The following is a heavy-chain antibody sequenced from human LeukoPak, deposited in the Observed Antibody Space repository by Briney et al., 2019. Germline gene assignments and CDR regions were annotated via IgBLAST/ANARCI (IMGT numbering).Heavy chain of an antibody. Sequence: GGSLRLSCAASGFTFSSYWMSWVRQAPGKGLEWVANIKQDGSEKYYVDSVKGRFTISRDNAKNSLYLQMNSLRAEDTAVYYCASPGILTGYYTTEDWYFDLWGRGTLVTVSS. CDR1: GFTFSSYW. V-gene: IGHV3-7*01. J-gene: IGHJ2*01. CDR3: ASPGILTGYYTTEDWYFDL. CDR2: IKQDGSEK. D-gene: IGHD3-9*01.